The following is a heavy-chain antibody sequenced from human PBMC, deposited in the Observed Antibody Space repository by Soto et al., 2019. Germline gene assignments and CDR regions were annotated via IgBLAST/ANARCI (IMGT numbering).Heavy chain of an antibody. Sequence: GESLKISCQGSGYRFTSYWIGWVRQMPGKGLDWMGIIYPGDSDTRYGPSFQGQVTISVDKSISTAYLQWSSLKASDTAMYYCATLPGGSGWDNFDYWGQGTLVTVSS. CDR2: IYPGDSDT. CDR1: GYRFTSYW. J-gene: IGHJ4*02. V-gene: IGHV5-51*01. D-gene: IGHD6-19*01. CDR3: ATLPGGSGWDNFDY.